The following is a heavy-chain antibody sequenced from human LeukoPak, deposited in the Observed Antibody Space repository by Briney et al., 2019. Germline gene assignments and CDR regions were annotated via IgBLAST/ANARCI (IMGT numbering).Heavy chain of an antibody. CDR1: GFTFSSYA. D-gene: IGHD4-23*01. CDR3: ARDGGGNSFDY. V-gene: IGHV3-23*01. Sequence: GGSLRLSCAASGFTFSSYAMSWVRQAPGKGLEWVSAISGSGGSTYYADSVKGRFTIFRDNAKNSLYLQMNSLRAEDTAVYYCARDGGGNSFDYWGQGTLVTVSS. CDR2: ISGSGGST. J-gene: IGHJ4*02.